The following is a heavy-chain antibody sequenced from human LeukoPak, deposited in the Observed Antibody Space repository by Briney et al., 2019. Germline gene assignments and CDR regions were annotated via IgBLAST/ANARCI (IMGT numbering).Heavy chain of an antibody. CDR1: GFSFSSYG. V-gene: IGHV1-18*01. D-gene: IGHD1-26*01. Sequence: ASVRVSCKASGFSFSSYGLSWLRQAPGQGLDWMGLISDYNCKTNYAQKFQGRVTMTTDTSTTRVYMDLRSLRSDDTAVYFCARGGALTTFDTWGQGTLITVSS. CDR3: ARGGALTTFDT. J-gene: IGHJ4*02. CDR2: ISDYNCKT.